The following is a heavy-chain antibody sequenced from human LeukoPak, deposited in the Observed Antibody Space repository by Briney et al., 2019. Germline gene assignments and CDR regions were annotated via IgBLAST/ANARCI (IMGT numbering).Heavy chain of an antibody. Sequence: SETLSLTCAVYGGSFSGYYWSWIRQPPGKGLEWIGEINHSGSTNYNPSLKSRVTISVDTSKNQFSLKLSSVTAADTAVYYCADSSGYYLGYWGQGTLVTVSS. D-gene: IGHD3-22*01. CDR2: INHSGST. CDR3: ADSSGYYLGY. J-gene: IGHJ4*02. CDR1: GGSFSGYY. V-gene: IGHV4-34*01.